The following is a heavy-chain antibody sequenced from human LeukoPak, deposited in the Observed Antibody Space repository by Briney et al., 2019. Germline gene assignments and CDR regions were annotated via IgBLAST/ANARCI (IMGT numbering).Heavy chain of an antibody. CDR3: ARGSPSREGQPFHF. Sequence: ASVKVSCKASGYTFTDYYIHWVRQAPGQGLEWMGWIKPNSGGTKYAQKFQGRVTLTRDTSISSAHMELSSLRSDDTAVYYCARGSPSREGQPFHFWGQGTMVTVSS. V-gene: IGHV1-2*02. D-gene: IGHD5-18*01. CDR2: IKPNSGGT. J-gene: IGHJ3*01. CDR1: GYTFTDYY.